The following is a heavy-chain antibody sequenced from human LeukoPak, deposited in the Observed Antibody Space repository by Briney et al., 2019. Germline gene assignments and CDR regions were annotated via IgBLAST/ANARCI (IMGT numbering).Heavy chain of an antibody. Sequence: GRSLRLSCAASGFTFSSYGMHWVRQAPGKGLEWVSSISSSSYIYYADSVKGRFTISRDNAKNSLYLQMNSLRAEDTAVYYCARTLGYCSSTSCRNNWFDPWGQGTLVTVSS. CDR1: GFTFSSYG. CDR2: ISSSSYI. V-gene: IGHV3-21*01. CDR3: ARTLGYCSSTSCRNNWFDP. J-gene: IGHJ5*02. D-gene: IGHD2-2*01.